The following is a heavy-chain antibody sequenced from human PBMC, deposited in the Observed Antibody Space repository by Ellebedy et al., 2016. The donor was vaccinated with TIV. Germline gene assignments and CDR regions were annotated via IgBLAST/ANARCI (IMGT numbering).Heavy chain of an antibody. V-gene: IGHV4-34*01. D-gene: IGHD1-26*01. J-gene: IGHJ4*02. CDR3: ARGPPVGRLDS. CDR1: GGSFSDYY. Sequence: SETLSLTXAVYGGSFSDYYWSWFRQPPGKGLEWIGEINHSGSTNYNPSLKSRVTISVDTSKNQFSLKLSSVTAADTAVYYCARGPPVGRLDSWGQGILVTVSS. CDR2: INHSGST.